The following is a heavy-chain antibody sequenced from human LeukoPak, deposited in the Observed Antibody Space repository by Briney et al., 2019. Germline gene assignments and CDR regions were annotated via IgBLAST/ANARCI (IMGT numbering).Heavy chain of an antibody. Sequence: ASVKVSCKASGYTFTSYYMHWVRQAPGQGLEWMGIINPSGGSTSYAQKFQGRVTMTEDTSTDTAYMELSSLRSEDTAVYYCATLGRWELLRRPPFDYWGQGTLVTVSS. J-gene: IGHJ4*02. V-gene: IGHV1-46*01. CDR2: INPSGGST. D-gene: IGHD1-26*01. CDR3: ATLGRWELLRRPPFDY. CDR1: GYTFTSYY.